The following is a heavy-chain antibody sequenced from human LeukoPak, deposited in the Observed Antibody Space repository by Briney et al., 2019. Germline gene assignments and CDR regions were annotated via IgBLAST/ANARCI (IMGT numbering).Heavy chain of an antibody. Sequence: SGTLSLTCAVSGGSISSSNWWSWVRQPPGKGLEWIGEIYHSGSTNYNPSLKSRVTISVDTSKNQFSLKLSSVTAADTAVYYCARGRGGYVFDYWGQGTLVTVSS. D-gene: IGHD5-12*01. CDR2: IYHSGST. CDR1: GGSISSSNW. CDR3: ARGRGGYVFDY. J-gene: IGHJ4*02. V-gene: IGHV4-4*02.